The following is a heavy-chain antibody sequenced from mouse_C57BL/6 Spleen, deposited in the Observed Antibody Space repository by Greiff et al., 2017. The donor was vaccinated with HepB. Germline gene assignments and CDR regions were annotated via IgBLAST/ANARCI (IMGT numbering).Heavy chain of an antibody. J-gene: IGHJ2*01. CDR3: ARLRNLSFDY. CDR2: IDPSDSYT. CDR1: GYTFTSYW. Sequence: QVQLQQPGAELVKPGASVKLSCKASGYTFTSYWMQWVKQRPGQGLEWIGEIDPSDSYTNYNQKFKGKATLTVDTSSSTAYMQLSSLTSEDSAVYYCARLRNLSFDYWGQGTTLTVSS. V-gene: IGHV1-50*01.